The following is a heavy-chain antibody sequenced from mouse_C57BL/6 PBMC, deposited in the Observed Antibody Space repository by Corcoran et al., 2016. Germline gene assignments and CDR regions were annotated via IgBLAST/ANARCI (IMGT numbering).Heavy chain of an antibody. Sequence: EVQLQQSGPELVKSGASVKISCKASGYTFTDYYMNWVKQSHGKSLEWIGDINPNNGGTSYNQKFKGKATLTVDKSSSTAYMELRSLTSGDSAVYYCARFNLDYWGQGTTLTVSS. CDR2: INPNNGGT. J-gene: IGHJ2*01. V-gene: IGHV1-26*01. CDR1: GYTFTDYY. CDR3: ARFNLDY.